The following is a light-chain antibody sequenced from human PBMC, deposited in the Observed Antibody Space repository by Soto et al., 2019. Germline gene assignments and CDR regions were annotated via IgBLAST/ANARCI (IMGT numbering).Light chain of an antibody. Sequence: EIVMTQSPATLSVSPGERATLSCRASQSVSSYLAWYQQKPGQAPRLLIYSASTRATGIPARFSGSGSGTDIILTFTSLQSEDFAVYYCQQYSKWPLTCSGETKVEIK. CDR3: QQYSKWPLT. CDR1: QSVSSY. V-gene: IGKV3-15*01. CDR2: SAS. J-gene: IGKJ4*01.